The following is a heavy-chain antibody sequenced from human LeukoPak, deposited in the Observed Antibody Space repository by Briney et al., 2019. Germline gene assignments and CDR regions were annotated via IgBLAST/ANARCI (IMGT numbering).Heavy chain of an antibody. V-gene: IGHV3-30*04. Sequence: QPGGSLRLSCAASGFTFSSYAMHWVRQAPGKGLEWVAVISYDGSNKYYADSVKGRFTISRDKSKNTLYLQMNSLRAEDTAVYYCARDQSSGPKSYYYGMDVWGQGTTVTVSS. CDR1: GFTFSSYA. J-gene: IGHJ6*02. CDR2: ISYDGSNK. D-gene: IGHD6-19*01. CDR3: ARDQSSGPKSYYYGMDV.